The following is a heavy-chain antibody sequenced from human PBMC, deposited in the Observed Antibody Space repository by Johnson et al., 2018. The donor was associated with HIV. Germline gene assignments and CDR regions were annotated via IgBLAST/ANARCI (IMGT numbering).Heavy chain of an antibody. V-gene: IGHV3-53*01. Sequence: VQLVESGGDLIQPGGSLRLSCAASGFTVSSTYMSWVRQAPGKGLEWLSVLYSDGRPYYADSVKGRLTISRDGSKNTLFVQMNSLRAEDTAVYYCARRCSSSSCSHGAFDIWGQGTVVTVSS. CDR2: LYSDGRP. J-gene: IGHJ3*02. CDR1: GFTVSSTY. CDR3: ARRCSSSSCSHGAFDI. D-gene: IGHD2-2*01.